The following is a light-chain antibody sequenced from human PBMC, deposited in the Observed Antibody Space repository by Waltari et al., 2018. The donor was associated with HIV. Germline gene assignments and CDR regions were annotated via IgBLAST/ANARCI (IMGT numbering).Light chain of an antibody. CDR2: GNS. Sequence: QSVLTQPPSVSGAPGQRVTISCTGSSSNIGAGYDVHWYQQLPGTAPKLLIYGNSNRPSGVPDRFSGSKSGTSASLAIRGLQSEDEADYYCAAWDDSLNGYVFGSGTKVTVL. J-gene: IGLJ1*01. V-gene: IGLV1-40*01. CDR3: AAWDDSLNGYV. CDR1: SSNIGAGYD.